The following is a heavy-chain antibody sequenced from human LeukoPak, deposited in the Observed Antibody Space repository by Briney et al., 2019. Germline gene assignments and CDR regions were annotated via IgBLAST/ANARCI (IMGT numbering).Heavy chain of an antibody. V-gene: IGHV3-20*04. Sequence: GGSLRLSCAASGFTFDDYGMSWVRQAPGKGLEWVSGINWNGGSTGYADSVKGRFTISRDNAKNSLYLQMNSLRAEDTALYYCAKDISVNYYDSSGYYTPRSGSWGQGTLVTVSS. J-gene: IGHJ5*02. CDR2: INWNGGST. D-gene: IGHD3-22*01. CDR1: GFTFDDYG. CDR3: AKDISVNYYDSSGYYTPRSGS.